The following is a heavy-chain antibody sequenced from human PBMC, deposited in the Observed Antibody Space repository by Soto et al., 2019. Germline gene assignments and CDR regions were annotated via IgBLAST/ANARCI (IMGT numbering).Heavy chain of an antibody. CDR1: GGTFSSYA. J-gene: IGHJ5*02. V-gene: IGHV1-69*12. CDR2: IIPIFGTA. CDR3: AREGYCISTSCLNWFDP. Sequence: QVQLVQSGAEVKKPGSSVKVSCKASGGTFSSYAISWVRQAPGQGLEWRGGIIPIFGTANYAQKFQGRVTITADESTSTAYMELSSLRSEDTAVYYCAREGYCISTSCLNWFDPWGQGTLVTVSS. D-gene: IGHD2-2*01.